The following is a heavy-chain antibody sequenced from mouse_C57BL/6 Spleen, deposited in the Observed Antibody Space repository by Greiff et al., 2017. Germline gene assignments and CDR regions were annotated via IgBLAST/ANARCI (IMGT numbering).Heavy chain of an antibody. CDR3: GRHYGSSYEVYFDY. J-gene: IGHJ2*01. CDR1: GYTFTDYY. D-gene: IGHD1-1*01. CDR2: IFPGSGST. Sequence: QVQLKESGPELVKPGASVKISCKASGYTFTDYYINWVKQRPGQGLEWIGWIFPGSGSTYYNEKFKGKATLTVDKSSSTAYMLLSSLTSEDSAVYCCGRHYGSSYEVYFDYWGQGTTLTVSS. V-gene: IGHV1-75*01.